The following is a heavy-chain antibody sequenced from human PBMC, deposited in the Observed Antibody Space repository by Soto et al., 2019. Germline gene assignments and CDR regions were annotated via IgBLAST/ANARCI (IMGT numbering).Heavy chain of an antibody. CDR1: GLTVSRTQ. D-gene: IGHD5-12*01. Sequence: QAGGSLRLSCAVSGLTVSRTQMSWVRQAPGKGLQWVSVIYSAGSTYYANAVKGRFTISRDISENKIFLESNGLTVDDTAVYYCARAREPEYSGSIFLDYWGRGTLVTVSS. V-gene: IGHV3-53*01. CDR3: ARAREPEYSGSIFLDY. CDR2: IYSAGST. J-gene: IGHJ4*01.